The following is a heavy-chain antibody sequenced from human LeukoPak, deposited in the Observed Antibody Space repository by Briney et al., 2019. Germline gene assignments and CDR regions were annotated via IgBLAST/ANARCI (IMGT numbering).Heavy chain of an antibody. V-gene: IGHV5-51*01. CDR2: IYPGDSDT. D-gene: IGHD3-9*01. CDR1: GYTFTNDW. CDR3: ARPVDILTGGPLFDY. J-gene: IGHJ4*02. Sequence: GESLKISCKGSGYTFTNDWIGWVRQMPGKGLEWMGIIYPGDSDTRYSPSFQGQVTISADKSISTAYLQWSSLKASDTAVYYCARPVDILTGGPLFDYWGQGTLVTVSS.